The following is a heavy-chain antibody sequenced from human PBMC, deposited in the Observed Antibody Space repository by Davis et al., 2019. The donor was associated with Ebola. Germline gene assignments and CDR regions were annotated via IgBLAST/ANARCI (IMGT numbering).Heavy chain of an antibody. V-gene: IGHV3-53*04. CDR1: GFTVSSNY. D-gene: IGHD2-15*01. CDR2: IYSGGST. J-gene: IGHJ6*02. CDR3: ARAGGSCSGGSCYQSYYYYYGMDV. Sequence: PGGSLRLSCAASGFTVSSNYMSWVRQAPGKGLEWVSVIYSGGSTYYADSVKGRFTISRHNSKNTLYLQMNSLRAEDTAVYYCARAGGSCSGGSCYQSYYYYYGMDVWGQGTTVTVSS.